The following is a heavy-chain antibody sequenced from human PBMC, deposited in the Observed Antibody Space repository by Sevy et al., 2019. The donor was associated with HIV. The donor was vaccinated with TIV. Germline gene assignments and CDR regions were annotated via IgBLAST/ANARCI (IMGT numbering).Heavy chain of an antibody. CDR3: AKGGSGGIDHYGMDV. D-gene: IGHD6-25*01. V-gene: IGHV3-30*02. J-gene: IGHJ6*02. Sequence: GVSLRLSCAASGFRFNNFGMYWVRQAPGKGLEGVAFIRYDGINKYYVDSVKGRSTISRDNSKDTLYLEMKSLRLEDTAIYYCAKGGSGGIDHYGMDVWGQRTTVTVSS. CDR1: GFRFNNFG. CDR2: IRYDGINK.